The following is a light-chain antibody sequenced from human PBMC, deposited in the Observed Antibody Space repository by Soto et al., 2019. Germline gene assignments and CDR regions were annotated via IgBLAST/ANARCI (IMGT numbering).Light chain of an antibody. J-gene: IGKJ5*01. CDR2: AAS. Sequence: DIQLTQSPSFLSASVGDRVTITCRASQGISSYLAWYQQKPGKAPKLLIYAASTLQCGVPSRFSGSGSGTRFTLSISCMQPEDFASYFWQQVSSYPIRSTFGYWARLEIK. CDR3: QQVSSYPIRST. CDR1: QGISSY. V-gene: IGKV1-9*01.